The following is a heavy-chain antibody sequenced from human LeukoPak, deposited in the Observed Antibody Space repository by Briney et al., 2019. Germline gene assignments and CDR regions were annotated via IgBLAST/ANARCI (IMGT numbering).Heavy chain of an antibody. CDR1: GYIFTGYY. V-gene: IGHV1-2*02. CDR3: ARNWDYFDY. J-gene: IGHJ4*02. D-gene: IGHD7-27*01. Sequence: GASVNVSCKASGYIFTGYYMHWVRQAPGQGLEWMGWINPNYGDTTYAQKFQGRVTMTRDTSISTAYMELSGLVSDDTAVYYCARNWDYFDYWGQGTLVTVSS. CDR2: INPNYGDT.